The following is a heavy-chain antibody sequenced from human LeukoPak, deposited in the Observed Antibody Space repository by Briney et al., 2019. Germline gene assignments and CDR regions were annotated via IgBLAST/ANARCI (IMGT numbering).Heavy chain of an antibody. CDR2: IYYSGST. V-gene: IGHV4-59*08. J-gene: IGHJ5*02. Sequence: SETLSLTCTVSGGSISSYYWSWIRQPPGKGLEWIGYIYYSGSTNYNPSLKSRVTISVDTSKNQFSLKLSSVTAADTAVYYCARRWYSNSNWFDPWGQGTLVTVSS. D-gene: IGHD4-11*01. CDR1: GGSISSYY. CDR3: ARRWYSNSNWFDP.